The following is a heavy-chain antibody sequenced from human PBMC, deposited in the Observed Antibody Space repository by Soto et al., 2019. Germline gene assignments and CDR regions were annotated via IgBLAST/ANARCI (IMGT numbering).Heavy chain of an antibody. CDR3: ASGIVGATLANP. CDR2: IYYSGST. J-gene: IGHJ5*02. D-gene: IGHD1-26*01. CDR1: GGSISSGDYY. V-gene: IGHV4-30-4*01. Sequence: SETLSLTCTVSGGSISSGDYYWSWIRQPPGKGLEWIGYIYYSGSTYYNPSLKSRVTISVDTSKNQFSLKLSSVTAADTAVYYCASGIVGATLANPWGQGTLVTVS.